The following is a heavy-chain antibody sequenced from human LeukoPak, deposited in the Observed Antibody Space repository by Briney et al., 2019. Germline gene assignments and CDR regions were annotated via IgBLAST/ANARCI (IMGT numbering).Heavy chain of an antibody. Sequence: GGSLRLSCAASGFTFSSYGMHWVRQAPGKGLEWVAVIWYDGSNKYYADSVKGRFTISRDNSKNTLYLQMNSLRAEDTAVYYCARDRGYYDSGGYLDYWGQGTLVTVSS. D-gene: IGHD3-22*01. CDR3: ARDRGYYDSGGYLDY. V-gene: IGHV3-33*01. CDR1: GFTFSSYG. J-gene: IGHJ4*02. CDR2: IWYDGSNK.